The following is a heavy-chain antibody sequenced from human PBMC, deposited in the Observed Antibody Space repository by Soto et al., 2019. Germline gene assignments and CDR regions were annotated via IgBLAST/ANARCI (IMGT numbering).Heavy chain of an antibody. CDR1: GGTFSSYT. J-gene: IGHJ1*01. CDR3: ARDLKTTVTTTVQH. D-gene: IGHD4-17*01. Sequence: QVQLVQSGAAVKKPGSSVKVSCKASGGTFSSYTISWVRQAPGQGLEWMGRIIPILGIAHYAQKFQGRVTITADQATSTAYMELSSLRSEDTAVYYCARDLKTTVTTTVQHWGQGTLVTVSS. CDR2: IIPILGIA. V-gene: IGHV1-69*08.